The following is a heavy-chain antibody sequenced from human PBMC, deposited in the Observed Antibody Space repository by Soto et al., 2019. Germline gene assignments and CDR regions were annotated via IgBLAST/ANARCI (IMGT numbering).Heavy chain of an antibody. Sequence: GGSLRLSCTASGFTFGDYAMSWFRQAPGEGLEWVGFIRSKAYGGTTEYAASVKGRFTISRDDSKSIAYLQMNSLKTEDTAVYYCTLWFGELLEPYYFDYWGQGTLVTVSS. J-gene: IGHJ4*02. CDR1: GFTFGDYA. V-gene: IGHV3-49*03. D-gene: IGHD3-10*01. CDR2: IRSKAYGGTT. CDR3: TLWFGELLEPYYFDY.